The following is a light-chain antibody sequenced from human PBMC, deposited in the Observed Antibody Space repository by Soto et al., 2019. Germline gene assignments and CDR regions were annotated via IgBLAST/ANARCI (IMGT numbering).Light chain of an antibody. CDR3: QQYGSSGT. V-gene: IGKV3-20*01. J-gene: IGKJ1*01. CDR2: GAS. CDR1: QSISGTF. Sequence: EIVLTQSPDTLSLPPGERATLSCRAGQSISGTFLNWYQQKPGQAPRLLIYGASNRATGIPDRFSGSGSGTDFTLTISRLEPEDFAVYYCQQYGSSGTFGQGTKVDIK.